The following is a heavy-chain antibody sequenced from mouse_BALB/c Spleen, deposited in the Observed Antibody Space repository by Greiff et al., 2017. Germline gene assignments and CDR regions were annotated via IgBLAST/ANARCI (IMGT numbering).Heavy chain of an antibody. CDR1: GFSLTSYG. CDR2: IWAGGST. J-gene: IGHJ1*01. V-gene: IGHV2-9*02. Sequence: VKLMESGPGLVAPSQSLSITCTVSGFSLTSYGVHWVRQPPGKGLEWLGVIWAGGSTNYNSALMSRLSISKDNSKSQVFLKMNSLQTDDTAMYYCARAYYYGSRQYFDVWGAGTTVTVSS. D-gene: IGHD1-1*01. CDR3: ARAYYYGSRQYFDV.